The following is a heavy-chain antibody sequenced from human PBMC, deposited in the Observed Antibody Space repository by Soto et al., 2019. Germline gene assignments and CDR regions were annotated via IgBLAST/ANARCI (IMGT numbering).Heavy chain of an antibody. J-gene: IGHJ5*02. D-gene: IGHD3-10*01. V-gene: IGHV4-30-4*01. Sequence: PSETLSLTCTVSGGSISSGDYYWSWIRQPPGKGLEWIGYIYYSGSTYYNPSLKSRVTISVDTSKNQFSLKLSSVTAADTAVYYVARSMVRGVRVNWFDPWGQGTLVTVSS. CDR2: IYYSGST. CDR1: GGSISSGDYY. CDR3: ARSMVRGVRVNWFDP.